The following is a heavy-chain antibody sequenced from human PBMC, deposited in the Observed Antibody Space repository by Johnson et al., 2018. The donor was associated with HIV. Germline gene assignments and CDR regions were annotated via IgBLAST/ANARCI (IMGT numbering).Heavy chain of an antibody. CDR3: VTPVAAAGPDAFDI. CDR1: GFTFSSYC. V-gene: IGHV3-30*02. CDR2: IRYDGSNK. Sequence: QVQLVESGGGLVQPGESLRLSCAASGFTFSSYCMHWVRQAPGKGLEWVAFIRYDGSNKYYADSVKGRFTISRDNSKNTLYLQMNSLRAEDTAVYYCVTPVAAAGPDAFDIWGQGTMVTVSS. D-gene: IGHD6-13*01. J-gene: IGHJ3*02.